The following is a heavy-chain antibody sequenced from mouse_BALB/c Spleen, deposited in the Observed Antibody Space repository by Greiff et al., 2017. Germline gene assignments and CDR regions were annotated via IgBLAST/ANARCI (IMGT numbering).Heavy chain of an antibody. Sequence: EVQLVESGGGLVQPGGSLKLSCAASGFTFSSYTMSWVRQTPEKRLEWVAYISNGGGSTYYPDTVKGRFTISRDNAKNTLYLQMSSLKSEDTAMYYCARRNYEGNYFDYWGQGTTLTVSS. CDR1: GFTFSSYT. CDR2: ISNGGGST. D-gene: IGHD2-4*01. V-gene: IGHV5-12-2*01. J-gene: IGHJ2*01. CDR3: ARRNYEGNYFDY.